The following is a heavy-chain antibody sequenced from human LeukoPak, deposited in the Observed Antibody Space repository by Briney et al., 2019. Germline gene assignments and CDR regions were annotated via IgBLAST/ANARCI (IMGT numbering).Heavy chain of an antibody. V-gene: IGHV4-30-2*02. CDR3: ARSSSQGRNWFDP. CDR2: IYHSGST. Sequence: TLSLTCTVSGGSISSGGYYWSWIRQPPGKGLEWIGYIYHSGSTYYNPSLKSRVTISVDTSKNQFSLKLSSVTAADTAVYYCARSSSQGRNWFDPWGQGTLVTVSS. D-gene: IGHD6-13*01. J-gene: IGHJ5*02. CDR1: GGSISSGGYY.